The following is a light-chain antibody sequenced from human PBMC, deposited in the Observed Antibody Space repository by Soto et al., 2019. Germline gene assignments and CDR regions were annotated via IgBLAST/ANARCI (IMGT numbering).Light chain of an antibody. Sequence: QSVLTQPPSVSGAPGQRVTISCTGSSSNIGANNDVHWYQQLPGTAPKLLIYGNNNRPSGVPDRFSGSRSGTSASLAITGLQAEDEADYYCQSYDSSLSGFYVFGTGTKLTVL. CDR3: QSYDSSLSGFYV. J-gene: IGLJ1*01. CDR2: GNN. CDR1: SSNIGANND. V-gene: IGLV1-40*01.